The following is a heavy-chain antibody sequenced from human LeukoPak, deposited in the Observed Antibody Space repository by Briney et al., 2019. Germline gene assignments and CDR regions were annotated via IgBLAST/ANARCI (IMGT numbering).Heavy chain of an antibody. CDR3: ARDPLTGYYDY. CDR1: GYTFTGYY. D-gene: IGHD3-9*01. CDR2: INPNSGGT. V-gene: IGHV1-2*02. J-gene: IGHJ4*02. Sequence: EASEKVSCKASGYTFTGYYMHWVRQAPGQGLEWMGWINPNSGGTNYAQKFQGRVTMTRDTSISTAYMELSRLRSDDTAVYYCARDPLTGYYDYWGQGTLVTVSS.